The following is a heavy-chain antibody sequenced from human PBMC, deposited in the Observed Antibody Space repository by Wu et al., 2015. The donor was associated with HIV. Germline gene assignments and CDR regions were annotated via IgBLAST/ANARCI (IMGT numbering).Heavy chain of an antibody. J-gene: IGHJ4*02. V-gene: IGHV1-46*01. CDR2: INPRTDST. D-gene: IGHD3-22*01. Sequence: QAQLVQSGAEVRKPGASVRVSCTAFGYTFINNFLHWVRQVPGQGPEWMGVINPRTDSTTYAQAFEGRLTMTRDTSKNTMYMELSSLRSDDTAKYYCARERVDYDSGGYRAHRGYYFDYWGQGTLVIVSS. CDR3: ARERVDYDSGGYRAHRGYYFDY. CDR1: GYTFINNF.